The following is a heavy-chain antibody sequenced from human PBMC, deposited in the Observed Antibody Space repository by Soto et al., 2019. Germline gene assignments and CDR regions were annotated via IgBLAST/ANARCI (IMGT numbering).Heavy chain of an antibody. J-gene: IGHJ4*02. D-gene: IGHD5-12*01. CDR1: GYSFSTYW. V-gene: IGHV5-51*01. CDR3: ARYEGYTGPPNYFDY. CDR2: IYPGGSDT. Sequence: PGESLKISCKGSGYSFSTYWIGWVRQMPGKCLEGMGVIYPGGSDTRYSPSFQGQVTISAGKSISTAYLLSSSLRSSDTAMFHCARYEGYTGPPNYFDYWGQGTLVTVSS.